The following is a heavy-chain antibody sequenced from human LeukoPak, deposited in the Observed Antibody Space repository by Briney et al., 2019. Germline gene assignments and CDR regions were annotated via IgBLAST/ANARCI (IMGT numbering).Heavy chain of an antibody. Sequence: ASVKVSCKASGYTFTGYYMHWVRQAPGQRLKWMGWINPNSGGTNYAQKFQGRVTMTRDTSISTAYMELSRLRSDDTAVYYCARVPLLTSYSSSWYYFDYWGQGTLVTVSS. D-gene: IGHD6-13*01. CDR2: INPNSGGT. CDR1: GYTFTGYY. CDR3: ARVPLLTSYSSSWYYFDY. V-gene: IGHV1-2*02. J-gene: IGHJ4*02.